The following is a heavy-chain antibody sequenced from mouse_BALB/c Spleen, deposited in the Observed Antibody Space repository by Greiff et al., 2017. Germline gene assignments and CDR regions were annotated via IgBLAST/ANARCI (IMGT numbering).Heavy chain of an antibody. D-gene: IGHD2-1*01. CDR2: ISDGGSYT. CDR3: ARDHGNYAWFAY. Sequence: EVQVVESGGGLVKPGGSLKLSCAASGFTFSDYYMYWVRQTPEKRLEWVATISDGGSYTYYPDSVKGRFTISRDNAKNNLYLQMSSLKSEDTAMYYCARDHGNYAWFAYWGQGTLVTVSA. CDR1: GFTFSDYY. J-gene: IGHJ3*01. V-gene: IGHV5-4*02.